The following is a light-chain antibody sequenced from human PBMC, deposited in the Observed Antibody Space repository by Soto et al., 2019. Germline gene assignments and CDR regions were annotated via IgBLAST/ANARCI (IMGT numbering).Light chain of an antibody. V-gene: IGLV2-14*02. CDR3: SSYVSSRTYV. CDR1: SSDVGNYNL. Sequence: QSALSQPASVSGSRGQSITISCTGTSSDVGNYNLVSWYQQYPGKAPKLMIFEDTKRPSGVSHRFSGSKSGNTASLTISGLQAEDEADYYCSSYVSSRTYVFGTGTKVTVL. J-gene: IGLJ1*01. CDR2: EDT.